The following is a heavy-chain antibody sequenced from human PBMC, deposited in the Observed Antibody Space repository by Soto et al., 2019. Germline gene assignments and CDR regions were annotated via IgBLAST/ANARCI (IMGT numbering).Heavy chain of an antibody. J-gene: IGHJ5*02. CDR3: ARGGGYSYGRNNWFDP. D-gene: IGHD5-18*01. CDR2: IYYSGST. CDR1: GGSISSYY. V-gene: IGHV4-59*01. Sequence: SETLSLTCTVSGGSISSYYWSWIRQPPGKRLEWIGYIYYSGSTNYNPSLKSRVTISVDTSKNQFSLKLSSVTAADTAVYYCARGGGYSYGRNNWFDPWGQGTLVTVSS.